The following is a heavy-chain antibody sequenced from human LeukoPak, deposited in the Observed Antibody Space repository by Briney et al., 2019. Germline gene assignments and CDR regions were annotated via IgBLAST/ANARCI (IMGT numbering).Heavy chain of an antibody. J-gene: IGHJ3*02. CDR3: ARGAYDYVWGSYPDAFDI. CDR1: GFTFSSYE. D-gene: IGHD3-16*02. CDR2: ISSSGSTI. V-gene: IGHV3-48*03. Sequence: HPGGSLRLSCAASGFTFSSYEMNWVRQAPGKGLEWVSYISSSGSTIYYADSVKGRFTISRDNAKNSLYLQMNSLRAEDTAVYYCARGAYDYVWGSYPDAFDIWGQGTMVTVSS.